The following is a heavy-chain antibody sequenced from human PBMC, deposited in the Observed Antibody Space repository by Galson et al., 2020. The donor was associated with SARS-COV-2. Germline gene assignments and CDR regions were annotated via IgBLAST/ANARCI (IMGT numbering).Heavy chain of an antibody. V-gene: IGHV4-39*07. CDR1: RGSVSNTNYY. CDR2: IYHTGTT. J-gene: IGHJ5*02. D-gene: IGHD3-3*01. CDR3: ARVTIFGVAMNTFDP. Sequence: SETLSLTCTVSRGSVSNTNYYWGWIRQPPGEGPVWIGHIYHTGTTYYNLSLKSRVTMFVDTSKNQFSLNLDSVTAADTAVYYCARVTIFGVAMNTFDPWGQGTLVTVSS.